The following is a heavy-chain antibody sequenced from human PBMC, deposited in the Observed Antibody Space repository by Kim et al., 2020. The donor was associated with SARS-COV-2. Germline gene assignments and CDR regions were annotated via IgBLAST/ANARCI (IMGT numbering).Heavy chain of an antibody. CDR2: IIPILGIA. CDR3: ARDPLPREAVAGTNNI. V-gene: IGHV1-69*04. D-gene: IGHD6-19*01. Sequence: SVKVSCKASGGTFSSYAISWVRQAPGQGLEWMGRIIPILGIANYAQKFQGRVTITADKSTSTAYMELSSLRSEDTAVYYCARDPLPREAVAGTNNIWGQGTMVTVSS. CDR1: GGTFSSYA. J-gene: IGHJ3*02.